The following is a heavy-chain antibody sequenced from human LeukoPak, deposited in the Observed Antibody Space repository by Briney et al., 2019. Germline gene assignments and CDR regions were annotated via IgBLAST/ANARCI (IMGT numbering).Heavy chain of an antibody. CDR1: GGSISSSSYY. Sequence: SETLSLTCTVSGGSISSSSYYWGWIRQPPGKGLEWIGSIYYSGSTYYNPSLKSRVTISVDTSKNQFSPKLSSVTAADTAVYYCARNPPFAYCGGDCYPWGQGTLVTVSS. V-gene: IGHV4-39*01. CDR3: ARNPPFAYCGGDCYP. CDR2: IYYSGST. D-gene: IGHD2-21*02. J-gene: IGHJ4*02.